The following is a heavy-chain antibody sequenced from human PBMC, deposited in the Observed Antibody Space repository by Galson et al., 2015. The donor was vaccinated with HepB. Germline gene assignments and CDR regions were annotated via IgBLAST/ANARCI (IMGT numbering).Heavy chain of an antibody. V-gene: IGHV3-7*01. J-gene: IGHJ6*03. CDR1: GFTFSSYW. D-gene: IGHD6-19*01. Sequence: SLRLSCAASGFTFSSYWMSWVRQAPGKGLEWVANIKQDGSEKYYVDSVKGRFTISRDNAKNSLYLQMNSLRAEDTAVYYCARVQQWLVLYYYYYYMDVWGKGTTVTVSS. CDR3: ARVQQWLVLYYYYYYMDV. CDR2: IKQDGSEK.